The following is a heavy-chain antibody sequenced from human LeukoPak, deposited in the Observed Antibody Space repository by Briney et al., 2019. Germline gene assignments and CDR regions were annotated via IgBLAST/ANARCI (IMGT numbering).Heavy chain of an antibody. CDR1: GFTFSSYA. V-gene: IGHV3-23*01. D-gene: IGHD2-2*01. Sequence: PGGSLRLSCAASGFTFSSYAMTWVRQAPGKGLEWVSAISGSGGNTYYADSVKGRFTISRDNSKSMLYLQMNSLRAEDAAIYYCARGGYCSSTSCFKEPFDIWGQGTMVTVSS. CDR2: ISGSGGNT. J-gene: IGHJ3*02. CDR3: ARGGYCSSTSCFKEPFDI.